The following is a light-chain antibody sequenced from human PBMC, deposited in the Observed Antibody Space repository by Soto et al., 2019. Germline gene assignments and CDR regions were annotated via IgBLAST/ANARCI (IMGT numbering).Light chain of an antibody. CDR3: LQERGYPRT. Sequence: IQITQSPSSLSSSVGDTVTITCLSSQDIRNELGWYQQKPGTAPKFLIYAASSLHSGVPSRFSGSGSGTDFTLTISGLQPEDFATYYCLQERGYPRTFGQGTKVDIK. V-gene: IGKV1-6*02. CDR2: AAS. CDR1: QDIRNE. J-gene: IGKJ1*01.